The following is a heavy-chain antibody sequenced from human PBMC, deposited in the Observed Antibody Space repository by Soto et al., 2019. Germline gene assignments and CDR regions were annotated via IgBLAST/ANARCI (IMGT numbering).Heavy chain of an antibody. CDR3: ARIPRYCSGGSCDYYYGMDV. D-gene: IGHD2-15*01. Sequence: SGPTLVNPTQTLTLTCTFSGFSLSTSGMCVSWIRQPPGKALEWLALIDWDDDKYYSTSLKTRLTISKDTSKNQVVLTMTNMDPVDTATYYCARIPRYCSGGSCDYYYGMDVWGQGTTVTVS. J-gene: IGHJ6*02. CDR1: GFSLSTSGMC. CDR2: IDWDDDK. V-gene: IGHV2-70*01.